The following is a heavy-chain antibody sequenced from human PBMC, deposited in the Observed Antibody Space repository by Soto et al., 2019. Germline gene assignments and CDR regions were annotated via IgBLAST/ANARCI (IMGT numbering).Heavy chain of an antibody. Sequence: GGSLRLSCAASGFTVSSNYMSWVRQAPGKGLEWVSVIYSGGSTYYADSVKGRFTISRDNSKNTLYLQMNSLRAEDTAVYYCASPGGGSSTSCSRCAFDIWGQGTMVTVSS. J-gene: IGHJ3*02. CDR3: ASPGGGSSTSCSRCAFDI. CDR1: GFTVSSNY. V-gene: IGHV3-66*01. D-gene: IGHD2-2*01. CDR2: IYSGGST.